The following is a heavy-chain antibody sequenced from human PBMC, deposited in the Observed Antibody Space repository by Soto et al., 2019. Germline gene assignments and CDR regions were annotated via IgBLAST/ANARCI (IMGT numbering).Heavy chain of an antibody. CDR3: ASISPYNGYDSIDY. Sequence: PGGSLRLSCAASGFTFSSYSMNWVRQAPGKGLEWVSYISSSSSTIYYADSVKGRFTISRDNAKNSLYLQMNSLRAEDTAVYYCASISPYNGYDSIDYWGQGTLVTVSS. V-gene: IGHV3-48*01. CDR2: ISSSSSTI. J-gene: IGHJ4*02. CDR1: GFTFSSYS. D-gene: IGHD5-12*01.